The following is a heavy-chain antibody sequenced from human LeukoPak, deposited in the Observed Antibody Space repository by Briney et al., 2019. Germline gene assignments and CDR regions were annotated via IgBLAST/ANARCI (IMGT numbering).Heavy chain of an antibody. CDR2: ISSSRSAI. CDR3: AREDPLYCSGGSCYFDELDY. Sequence: GGSLRLSCAASGFTFSSYSMNWVRQAPGKGLEWVSYISSSRSAIYYADSVKGRFTISRDNAKNSLYLQMNSLRDEDTAVYYCAREDPLYCSGGSCYFDELDYWGQGTLVTVSS. CDR1: GFTFSSYS. D-gene: IGHD2-15*01. V-gene: IGHV3-48*02. J-gene: IGHJ4*02.